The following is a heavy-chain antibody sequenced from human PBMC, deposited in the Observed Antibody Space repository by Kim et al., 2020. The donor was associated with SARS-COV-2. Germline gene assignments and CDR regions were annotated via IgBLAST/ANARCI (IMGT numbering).Heavy chain of an antibody. CDR3: AREAIITMVQGVRHTANWFEP. CDR2: VNPSGGSI. D-gene: IGHD3-10*01. CDR1: GYTFTSYY. V-gene: IGHV1-46*01. J-gene: IGHJ5*02. Sequence: ASVKVSCKASGYTFTSYYMHWVRQAPGQGLEWMGMVNPSGGSISYAQKFQGRVTMTRDTSTSTVYMELSSLISEDTAVYYCAREAIITMVQGVRHTANWFEPWGQGTLVTVSS.